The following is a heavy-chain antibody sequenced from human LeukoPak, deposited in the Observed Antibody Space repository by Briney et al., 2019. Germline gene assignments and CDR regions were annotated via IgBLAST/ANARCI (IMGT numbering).Heavy chain of an antibody. CDR3: RITMVRGAFDY. V-gene: IGHV3-21*01. D-gene: IGHD3-10*01. Sequence: GGSLRLSCAASGFTFSSYSMNWVRQAPGKGLGWVSSISSSSSYIYYADSVKGRFTISRDNAKNSLYLQMNSLRAEDTAVYYCRITMVRGAFDYWGQGTLVTVSS. J-gene: IGHJ4*02. CDR1: GFTFSSYS. CDR2: ISSSSSYI.